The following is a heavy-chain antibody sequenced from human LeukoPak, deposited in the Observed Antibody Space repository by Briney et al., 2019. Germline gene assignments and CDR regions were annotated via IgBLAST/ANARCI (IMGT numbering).Heavy chain of an antibody. CDR1: GFTFSSYS. Sequence: GGSLRLSCAASGFTFSSYSMNWVRQAPGKGLEWVSSISSSSSYIYYADSVKGRFTISRDNSKNTLYLQMNSLRAEDTAVYYCARLEGYYFDYWGQGTLVTVSS. CDR2: ISSSSSYI. J-gene: IGHJ4*02. V-gene: IGHV3-21*04. CDR3: ARLEGYYFDY. D-gene: IGHD3-3*01.